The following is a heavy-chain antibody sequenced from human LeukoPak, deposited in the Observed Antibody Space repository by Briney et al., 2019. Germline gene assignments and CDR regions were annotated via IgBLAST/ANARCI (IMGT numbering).Heavy chain of an antibody. J-gene: IGHJ4*02. CDR3: ARQHPLQIVVVPAAIVDY. V-gene: IGHV4-39*01. CDR2: IYYSGST. Sequence: SETLSLTCTVSGGSISRSSYYWGWIRQLPGKGLEWIGSIYYSGSTYYNPSLKSRVTISVDTSKNQFSLKLSSVTAADTAVYYCARQHPLQIVVVPAAIVDYWGQGTLVTVSS. CDR1: GGSISRSSYY. D-gene: IGHD2-2*02.